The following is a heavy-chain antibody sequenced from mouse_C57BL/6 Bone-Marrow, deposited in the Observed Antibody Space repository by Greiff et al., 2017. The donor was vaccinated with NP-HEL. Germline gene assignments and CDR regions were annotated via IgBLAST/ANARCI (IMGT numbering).Heavy chain of an antibody. D-gene: IGHD2-1*01. CDR3: AREEVYGNYDFDY. Sequence: QVQLQQPGAELVRPGTSVKLSCKASGYTFTSYWMHWVKQRPGQGLEWIGVIDPSDSYTNYNQKFKGKATLTVDTSSSTEYMELHSLTSEDAAVYYCAREEVYGNYDFDYWGKGTTLTASS. CDR2: IDPSDSYT. CDR1: GYTFTSYW. V-gene: IGHV1-59*01. J-gene: IGHJ2*01.